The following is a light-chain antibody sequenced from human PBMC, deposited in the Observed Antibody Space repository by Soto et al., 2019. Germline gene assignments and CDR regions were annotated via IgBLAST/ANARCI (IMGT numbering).Light chain of an antibody. J-gene: IGKJ5*01. CDR2: GAS. CDR3: QQYTSSPIS. V-gene: IGKV3D-15*01. Sequence: IVITQSPATLCLSPGERATLSCRASQSVSSNLAWYEQKPGQAPRLLIYGASLWATGVPPTFNGSGSGTDFTLTISGLQPEDFAVSYCQQYTSSPISFGQGTRLEIK. CDR1: QSVSSN.